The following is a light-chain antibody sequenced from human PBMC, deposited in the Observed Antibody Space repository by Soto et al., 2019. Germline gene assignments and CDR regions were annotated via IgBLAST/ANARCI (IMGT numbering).Light chain of an antibody. V-gene: IGKV3-20*01. CDR2: GTS. CDR3: QRYGSSLYT. Sequence: EIVLTQSPGTLSLSPGERATLSCRASQSVSSSYLAWYQQKPGQAPRLLIYGTSSRATGIPDKFSDSGSGTDFTLTINRLEPEDSAVYYCQRYGSSLYTFGQGIKLEIK. CDR1: QSVSSSY. J-gene: IGKJ2*01.